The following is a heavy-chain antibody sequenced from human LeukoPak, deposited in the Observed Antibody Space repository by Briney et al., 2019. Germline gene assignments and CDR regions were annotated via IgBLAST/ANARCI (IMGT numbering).Heavy chain of an antibody. D-gene: IGHD3-16*01. CDR1: GSSISSYF. V-gene: IGHV4-59*01. J-gene: IGHJ3*02. CDR3: ARVLGSIYGVDAFDI. Sequence: PSGTLSLTFTGSGSSISSYFWSWLGQPRWKGGEGIGYSYSGNTNYHPPLESRVTISADTSKNQFSLKLSSVTAADTAVYYCARVLGSIYGVDAFDIWGQGTMVTVSS. CDR2: SYSGNT.